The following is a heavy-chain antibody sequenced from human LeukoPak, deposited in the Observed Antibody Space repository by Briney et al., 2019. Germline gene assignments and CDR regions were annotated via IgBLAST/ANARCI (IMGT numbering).Heavy chain of an antibody. CDR1: GYTFTGYY. Sequence: ASVKVSCKASGYTFTGYYMHWVRQAPGQGLEWMGWINPNSGGTNYAQKFQGRVTMTRDTSISTAYMELSRLRSEDTAVYYCARAKKRVGAPIDAFDIWGQGTMVTVSS. J-gene: IGHJ3*02. CDR2: INPNSGGT. CDR3: ARAKKRVGAPIDAFDI. V-gene: IGHV1-2*02. D-gene: IGHD1-26*01.